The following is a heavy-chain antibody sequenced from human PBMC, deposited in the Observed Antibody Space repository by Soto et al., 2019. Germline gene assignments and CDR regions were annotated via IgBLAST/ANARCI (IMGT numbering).Heavy chain of an antibody. V-gene: IGHV3-53*01. CDR3: ARRPLNSNGAY. CDR2: IYSSGST. CDR1: GFTVSSND. D-gene: IGHD3-22*01. Sequence: GGSLRLSCAASGFTVSSNDMSWVRQAPGKGLEWVSLIYSSGSTKYADSVKGRFTISRDNSKNTVHLQMNTLRTEDTAVYYCARRPLNSNGAYWGQGTLVTVSS. J-gene: IGHJ4*02.